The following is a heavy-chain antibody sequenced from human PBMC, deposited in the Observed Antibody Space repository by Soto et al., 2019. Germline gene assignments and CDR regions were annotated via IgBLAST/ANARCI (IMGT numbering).Heavy chain of an antibody. CDR2: INPTNGGT. Sequence: SVKVSCKTSGYTFTGNYMHWVRQAPGQGLEWMALINPTNGGTNYAQKFQGRVTMTWDTSIRTAYMELSRLTSDDTAMYYCARGYCSSTGCTHYFDYWGQGALVTVSS. D-gene: IGHD2-2*01. J-gene: IGHJ4*02. V-gene: IGHV1-2*02. CDR1: GYTFTGNY. CDR3: ARGYCSSTGCTHYFDY.